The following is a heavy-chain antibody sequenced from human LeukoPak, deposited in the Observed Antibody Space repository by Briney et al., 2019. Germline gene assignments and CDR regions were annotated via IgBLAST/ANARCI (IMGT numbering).Heavy chain of an antibody. V-gene: IGHV3-74*03. D-gene: IGHD2-21*02. J-gene: IGHJ1*01. CDR1: GFTFSSYW. Sequence: GGSLRLSCAASGFTFSSYWMHWVRQAPGKGLVWVSRISTDGTYTEYADSVKGRFTISRDNAKDTLYLQVNSLRAEVTAVYYCAITVDCRATTACYSYFHHWGQGTLVTLSS. CDR3: AITVDCRATTACYSYFHH. CDR2: ISTDGTYT.